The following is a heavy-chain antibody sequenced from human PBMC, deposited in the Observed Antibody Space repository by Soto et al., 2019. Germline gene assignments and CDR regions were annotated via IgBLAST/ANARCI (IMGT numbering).Heavy chain of an antibody. CDR2: INAGNGNT. CDR1: GYTFTSYA. V-gene: IGHV1-3*01. D-gene: IGHD3-3*01. J-gene: IGHJ4*02. Sequence: GASVKVSCKASGYTFTSYAMHWVRQAPGQRLEWMGWINAGNGNTKYSQKFQGRVTITRDTSASTAYMELSSLRSEDTAVYYCARGIKDPRRFLEWLLYGYYFDYWGQGTLVTVSS. CDR3: ARGIKDPRRFLEWLLYGYYFDY.